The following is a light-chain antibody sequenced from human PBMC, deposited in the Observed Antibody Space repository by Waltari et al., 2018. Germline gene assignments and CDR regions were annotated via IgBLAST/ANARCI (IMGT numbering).Light chain of an antibody. Sequence: QLVLTQSPSASASLGASIKLTCTLSSGPSSNVIAWLQQQPEKGPRYLMKVNSDGSHTRGNEIPARFSGSSSGAERYLTIASLQAEDEADYYCQTGGHGTWVFGGGTKLTVL. CDR3: QTGGHGTWV. CDR2: VNSDGSH. CDR1: SGPSSNV. J-gene: IGLJ3*02. V-gene: IGLV4-69*01.